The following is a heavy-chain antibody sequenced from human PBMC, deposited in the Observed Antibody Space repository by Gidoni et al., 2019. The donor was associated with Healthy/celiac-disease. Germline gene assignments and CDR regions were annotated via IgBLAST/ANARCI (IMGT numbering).Heavy chain of an antibody. V-gene: IGHV3-21*01. CDR1: GFTFSSYS. D-gene: IGHD6-13*01. CDR3: ARTRGGSSWYLGPLGY. J-gene: IGHJ4*02. Sequence: EVQLVESGGGLVKPGGSLRLSYAASGFTFSSYSMNWVRQAPGKGLEWVSSISSSSSYIYYADSVKGRFTISRDNAKNSLYLQMNSLRAEDTAVYYCARTRGGSSWYLGPLGYWGQGTLVTVSS. CDR2: ISSSSSYI.